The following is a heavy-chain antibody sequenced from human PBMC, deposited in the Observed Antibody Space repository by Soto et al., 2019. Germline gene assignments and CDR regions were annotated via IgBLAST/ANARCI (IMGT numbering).Heavy chain of an antibody. J-gene: IGHJ5*02. CDR1: GFTFSSYA. CDR2: ISGSGGST. Sequence: VRLSCAASGFTFSSYAMSWVRQAPGKGLEWVSAISGSGGSTYYADSVKGRFTISRDNSKNTLYLQMNSLRAEDTAVYYCAKNVKWFGELFSWFDPWGQGTMVTFSS. D-gene: IGHD3-10*01. CDR3: AKNVKWFGELFSWFDP. V-gene: IGHV3-23*01.